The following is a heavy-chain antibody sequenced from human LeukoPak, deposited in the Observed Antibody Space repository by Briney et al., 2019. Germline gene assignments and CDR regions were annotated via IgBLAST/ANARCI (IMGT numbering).Heavy chain of an antibody. D-gene: IGHD6-19*01. CDR2: IYHSGST. Sequence: SETLSLTCAVSGYSISSGYYWGWIRQPPGKGLEWIGSIYHSGSTYYNPSLKSRVTISVDTSKNQFSLKLSSVTAADTAVYYCAGRGSGWEVYYFDYWGQGTLVTVSS. V-gene: IGHV4-38-2*01. CDR1: GYSISSGYY. CDR3: AGRGSGWEVYYFDY. J-gene: IGHJ4*02.